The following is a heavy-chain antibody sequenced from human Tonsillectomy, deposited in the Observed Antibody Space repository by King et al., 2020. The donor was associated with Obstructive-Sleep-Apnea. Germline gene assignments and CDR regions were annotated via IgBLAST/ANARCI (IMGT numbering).Heavy chain of an antibody. CDR1: GYSFTSYW. Sequence: DVQLVQSGAEVKKPGEALRISCKGSGYSFTSYWISWVRQMPGKGLECMGRIDTSDAYTHYSTSSQGHVTISADKSVSTAYLQWSSLKASDTAMYYCARVAVTTSYWYFDLWGRGTLVTVSS. CDR2: IDTSDAYT. D-gene: IGHD4-17*01. V-gene: IGHV5-10-1*03. J-gene: IGHJ2*01. CDR3: ARVAVTTSYWYFDL.